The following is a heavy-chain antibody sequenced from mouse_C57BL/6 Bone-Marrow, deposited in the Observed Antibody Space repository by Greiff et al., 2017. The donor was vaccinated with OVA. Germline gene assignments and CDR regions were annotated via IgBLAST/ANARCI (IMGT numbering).Heavy chain of an antibody. Sequence: EVKLVESGGGLVQPKGSLKLSCAASGFSFNTYAMNWVRQAPGKGLEWVASIRSKSNNYATYYDDSVKDRFTISRDDSESMLYLQMNNLKTDDTAMYYCVRYYDEALGYYDAMDYWGQGTSVTVSA. CDR2: IRSKSNNYAT. CDR3: VRYYDEALGYYDAMDY. CDR1: GFSFNTYA. J-gene: IGHJ4*01. D-gene: IGHD2-4*01. V-gene: IGHV10-1*01.